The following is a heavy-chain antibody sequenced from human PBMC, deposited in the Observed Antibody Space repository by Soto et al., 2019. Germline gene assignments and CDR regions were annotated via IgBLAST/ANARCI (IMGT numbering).Heavy chain of an antibody. D-gene: IGHD3-3*01. V-gene: IGHV1-3*01. CDR1: GYTFTSYA. J-gene: IGHJ4*02. CDR3: ARERRITIFGVVIPY. Sequence: ASVKVSCKASGYTFTSYAMHWVRQAPGQRLEWMGWINAGNGNTKYSQKFQGRVTITRDTSASTAYMELSSLRSEDTAVYYCARERRITIFGVVIPYWGQGTLVTVSS. CDR2: INAGNGNT.